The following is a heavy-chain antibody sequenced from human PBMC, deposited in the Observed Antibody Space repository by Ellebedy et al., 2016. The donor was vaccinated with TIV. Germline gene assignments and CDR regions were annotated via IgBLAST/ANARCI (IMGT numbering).Heavy chain of an antibody. J-gene: IGHJ6*02. CDR3: ARDSGYDKVTRHHYYYYYGMDV. Sequence: AASVKVSCKASGYTFTSYYMHWVRQAPGQGLEWMGIINPSGGSTSYAQKLQGRVTMTTDTSTSTAYMELRSLRSDDTAVYYCARDSGYDKVTRHHYYYYYGMDVWGQGTTVTVSS. CDR1: GYTFTSYY. V-gene: IGHV1-46*01. CDR2: INPSGGST. D-gene: IGHD5-12*01.